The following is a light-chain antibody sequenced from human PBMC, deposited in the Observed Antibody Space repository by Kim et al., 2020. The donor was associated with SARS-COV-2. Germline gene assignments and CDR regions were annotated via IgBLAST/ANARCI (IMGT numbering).Light chain of an antibody. CDR1: SLRSYY. V-gene: IGLV3-19*01. Sequence: SSELTQDPAVSVALGQTVRITCQGDSLRSYYASWYQQKPGQATVLVIYGKNNRPSGIPDRFSGSSSGNTASLTITGAQAEDEADYYCNSRDSSSNHAVFGGGTQLTVL. J-gene: IGLJ7*01. CDR2: GKN. CDR3: NSRDSSSNHAV.